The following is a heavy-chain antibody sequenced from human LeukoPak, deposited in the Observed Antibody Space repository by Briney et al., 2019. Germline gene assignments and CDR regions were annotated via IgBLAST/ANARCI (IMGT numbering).Heavy chain of an antibody. CDR3: ARGGVAGTVIRFYWYFDL. D-gene: IGHD6-19*01. Sequence: SETLSLTCAVYGGSFSGYYWSWIRQPPGKGLEWIGEINHSGSTNYNPSLKSRVTISVDTSKNQFSLKLSSVTAADTAVYYCARGGVAGTVIRFYWYFDLWGRGTLVTVSP. J-gene: IGHJ2*01. CDR2: INHSGST. V-gene: IGHV4-34*01. CDR1: GGSFSGYY.